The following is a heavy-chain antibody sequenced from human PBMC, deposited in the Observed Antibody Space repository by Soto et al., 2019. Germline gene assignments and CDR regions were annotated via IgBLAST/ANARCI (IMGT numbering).Heavy chain of an antibody. V-gene: IGHV3-30-3*01. Sequence: QVQLVESGGGVVQPGRSLRLSCAASGFTFSSYAMHWVRQAPGKGLEWVAVISYDRSNKYYADSVKGRFTISRDNSKNTLYLQMNSLRAEDTAVYYCARDLQVGYDYYYYGMDVWGQGTTVTVSS. CDR2: ISYDRSNK. CDR1: GFTFSSYA. J-gene: IGHJ6*02. CDR3: ARDLQVGYDYYYYGMDV. D-gene: IGHD5-12*01.